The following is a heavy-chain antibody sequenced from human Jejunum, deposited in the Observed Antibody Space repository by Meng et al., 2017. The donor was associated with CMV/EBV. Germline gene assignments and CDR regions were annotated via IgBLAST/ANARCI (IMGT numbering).Heavy chain of an antibody. CDR3: ARVSSGWDYFDY. CDR2: IYYSGST. CDR1: GGSVSSGGYY. Sequence: QAKRQESGPGLVKPSQTLSLTCTVSGGSVSSGGYYWTWIRQHPGKGLEWFRHIYYSGSTFYNPSLKRRVIISIDTSKNQFSLNLRSVTAADTAVYYCARVSSGWDYFDYWGQGTLVTVSS. D-gene: IGHD6-19*01. V-gene: IGHV4-31*03. J-gene: IGHJ4*02.